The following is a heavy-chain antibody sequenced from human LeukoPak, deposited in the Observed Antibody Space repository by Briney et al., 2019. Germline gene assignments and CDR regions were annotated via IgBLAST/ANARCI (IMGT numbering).Heavy chain of an antibody. J-gene: IGHJ5*02. Sequence: PSETLSLTCTVSGGSISSSSYYWGWIRQPPGKGLEWIGSIYYSGSTYYNPSLKSRVTISVDTSKNQFSLKLSSVTAADTAVYYCARGPVLRFDPWGQGTLVTVSS. CDR1: GGSISSSSYY. CDR2: IYYSGST. V-gene: IGHV4-39*07. D-gene: IGHD3-3*01. CDR3: ARGPVLRFDP.